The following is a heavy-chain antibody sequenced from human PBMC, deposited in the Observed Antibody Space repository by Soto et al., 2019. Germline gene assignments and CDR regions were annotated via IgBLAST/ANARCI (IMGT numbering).Heavy chain of an antibody. J-gene: IGHJ4*02. CDR2: INPNNGNT. CDR1: GYSVASNC. V-gene: IGHV1-18*01. D-gene: IGHD5-12*01. CDR3: ARGISGYDYYLGY. Sequence: ASAKASSEASGYSVASNCMSWVQQAPGQGLEWMGWINPNNGNTNYAQKLQGWVTMTTDTSISTAYMELSRLRSDDTAVYYCARGISGYDYYLGYLGQGTLVTVSS.